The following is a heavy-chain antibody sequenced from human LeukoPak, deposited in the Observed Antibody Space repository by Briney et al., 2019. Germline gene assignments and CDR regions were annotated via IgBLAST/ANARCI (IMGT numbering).Heavy chain of an antibody. Sequence: SETLSLTCTVSSGSISSSSYYWGWIRQPPGKGPEWIGIISYSGSTYYNPSLRSRVTISVDTSKNQFSLKLSSVTAADTAVYYCARQDPVFDYWGQGTLVTVSS. CDR1: SGSISSSSYY. J-gene: IGHJ4*02. CDR3: ARQDPVFDY. CDR2: ISYSGST. V-gene: IGHV4-39*01.